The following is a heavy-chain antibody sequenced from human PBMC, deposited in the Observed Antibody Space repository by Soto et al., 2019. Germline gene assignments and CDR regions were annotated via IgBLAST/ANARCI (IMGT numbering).Heavy chain of an antibody. CDR2: IYYSGNT. CDR1: GDSISSGDYY. Sequence: SETLSLTCTVSGDSISSGDYYWSWIRQPPGKGLEWIGCIYYSGNTYYNPSLKRRFSISVDTSKNQFSLQLSSVTVADTTVYYCARAFKRYSSPPGPLEYWGQGTLVTVSS. CDR3: ARAFKRYSSPPGPLEY. V-gene: IGHV4-30-4*01. D-gene: IGHD6-13*01. J-gene: IGHJ4*02.